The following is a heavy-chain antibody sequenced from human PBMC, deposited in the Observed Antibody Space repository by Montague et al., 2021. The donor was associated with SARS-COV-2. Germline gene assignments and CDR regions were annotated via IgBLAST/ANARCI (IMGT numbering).Heavy chain of an antibody. Sequence: SETLSLTCTVSGGSISSNLYYWGWIRQPPGKGLEWIGGISYTGSTYYNPSLKSRVTVSVDTSKNQFSLRLISVTAADTAVYYCARHVDRCCGDCGNWCFDLWGRGSLVTVSS. CDR2: ISYTGST. CDR3: ARHVDRCCGDCGNWCFDL. J-gene: IGHJ2*01. D-gene: IGHD2-21*02. V-gene: IGHV4-39*01. CDR1: GGSISSNLYY.